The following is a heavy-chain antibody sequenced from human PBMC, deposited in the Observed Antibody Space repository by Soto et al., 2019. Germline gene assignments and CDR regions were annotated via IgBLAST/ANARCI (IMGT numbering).Heavy chain of an antibody. J-gene: IGHJ5*02. Sequence: QVQLQQWGAGLLKPSETLSLTCAVYGGSFSGYYWSWIRQPPGKGLEWIGEINHSGSTNYNPSLKSRVTISVDTSQNQFSLKLSSVTAADRAVYYCARRRFSSSWYGGWFDPWGQGTLVTVSS. V-gene: IGHV4-34*01. CDR2: INHSGST. CDR3: ARRRFSSSWYGGWFDP. D-gene: IGHD6-13*01. CDR1: GGSFSGYY.